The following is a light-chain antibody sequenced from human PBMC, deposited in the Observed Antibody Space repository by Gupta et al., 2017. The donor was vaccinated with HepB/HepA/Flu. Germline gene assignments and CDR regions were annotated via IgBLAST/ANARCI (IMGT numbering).Light chain of an antibody. CDR2: GAS. CDR1: QSVSSSY. V-gene: IGKV3-20*01. J-gene: IGKJ3*01. CDR3: QQYGSSPLFI. Sequence: EIVLRQSPGTLSLSPGERATLSCRASQSVSSSYLAWYQQKPGQAPRLVIYGASSRATGIPDRFSGSGSGTDFSLTISRLEPEDFAVYYCQQYGSSPLFIFGPGTKVDIK.